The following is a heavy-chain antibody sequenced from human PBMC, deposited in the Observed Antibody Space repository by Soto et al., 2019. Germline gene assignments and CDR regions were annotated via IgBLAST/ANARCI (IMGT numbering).Heavy chain of an antibody. CDR2: SSSDSDT. CDR1: GFTFINFD. Sequence: QVQLLESGGGVVQPGRSLRLSCTASGFTFINFDMHWVRQAPGKGLEWVAISSSDSDTYYADSVKGRFTISRDSSTNTLFLQMNSLRAEDTAVYHCAKVALSDYGDSKPLYYSDYWGQGTLVTVSS. V-gene: IGHV3-30*18. D-gene: IGHD4-17*01. J-gene: IGHJ4*02. CDR3: AKVALSDYGDSKPLYYSDY.